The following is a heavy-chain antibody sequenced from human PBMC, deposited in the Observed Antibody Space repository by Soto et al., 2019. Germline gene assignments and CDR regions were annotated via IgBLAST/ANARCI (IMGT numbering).Heavy chain of an antibody. V-gene: IGHV1-46*02. Sequence: QVQLVQSGAEVKKPGASVKVSCKPSGYTLNTYYLHWVRQAPGQGLEWMGIIHPSGGGSTYAQKFLGRVTXPXXXAXXTVFMELSSLGSADTAVYYCARGGNIAVVTASFDYWGQGTLVTVSS. D-gene: IGHD2-21*02. J-gene: IGHJ4*02. CDR2: IHPSGGGS. CDR1: GYTLNTYY. CDR3: ARGGNIAVVTASFDY.